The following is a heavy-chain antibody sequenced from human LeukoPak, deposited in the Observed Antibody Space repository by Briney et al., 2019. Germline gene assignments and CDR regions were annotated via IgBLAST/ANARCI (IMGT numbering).Heavy chain of an antibody. V-gene: IGHV3-21*01. CDR2: ISSGSTYI. CDR1: GFTFSSYS. D-gene: IGHD6-13*01. Sequence: GGSLRLSCAASGFTFSSYSMNWVRQAPGKGLEWVSSISSGSTYIYYADSVKGRFTISRDNAKNSLYLQMNGLRAEDTAVYYCARGIAIGAAGTEDYWGQGTPVTVSS. J-gene: IGHJ4*02. CDR3: ARGIAIGAAGTEDY.